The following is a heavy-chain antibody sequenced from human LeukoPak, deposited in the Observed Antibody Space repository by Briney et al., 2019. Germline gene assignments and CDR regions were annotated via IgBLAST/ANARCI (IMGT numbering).Heavy chain of an antibody. CDR2: ISSSSTTI. D-gene: IGHD3-22*01. Sequence: GGSLRLSCAASGFTFSSYSMNWVRQAPGKGLECVSYISSSSTTIYYADSVKGRFTISRDNAKNSLYLQMNSLRAEDTAVYYCARDHQKDYYDSSGHDYWGQGTLVTVSS. CDR1: GFTFSSYS. CDR3: ARDHQKDYYDSSGHDY. J-gene: IGHJ4*02. V-gene: IGHV3-48*01.